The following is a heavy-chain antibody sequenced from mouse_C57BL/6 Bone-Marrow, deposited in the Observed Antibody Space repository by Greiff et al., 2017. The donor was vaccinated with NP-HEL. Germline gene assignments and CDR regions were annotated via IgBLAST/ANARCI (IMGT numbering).Heavy chain of an antibody. CDR1: GYSFTGYY. CDR3: YYGSPWFAY. D-gene: IGHD1-1*01. Sequence: EVQGVESGPELVKPGASVKISCKASGYSFTGYYMHWVKQSHGNILDWIGYIYPYNGVSSYNQKFKGKATLTVYKSSSTAYMELRSLTSEDSAVYYCYYGSPWFAYWGQGTLVTVSA. CDR2: IYPYNGVS. J-gene: IGHJ3*01. V-gene: IGHV1-31*01.